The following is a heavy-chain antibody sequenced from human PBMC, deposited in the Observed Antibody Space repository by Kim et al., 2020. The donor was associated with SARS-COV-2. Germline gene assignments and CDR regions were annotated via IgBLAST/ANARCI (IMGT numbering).Heavy chain of an antibody. CDR1: GGSISSDHW. CDR3: AREGSGSPALD. V-gene: IGHV4-4*02. D-gene: IGHD1-26*01. J-gene: IGHJ4*02. CDR2: ISPNGNT. Sequence: SETLSLTCAVSGGSISSDHWWTWVRQPPGKGLEWIGAISPNGNTNYNASLKSRVTMSVDMSKNQFSLRLTSVTAADTAVYSCAREGSGSPALDRGKGNLGTVSS.